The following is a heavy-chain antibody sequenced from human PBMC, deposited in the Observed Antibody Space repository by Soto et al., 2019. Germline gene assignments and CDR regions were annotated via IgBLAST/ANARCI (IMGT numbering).Heavy chain of an antibody. CDR2: IIPIFGTA. V-gene: IGHV1-69*13. D-gene: IGHD6-19*01. CDR1: GGTFSSYA. CDR3: ARLLAVAGTLSLPT. Sequence: SVKVSCKASGGTFSSYAISWVLQAPGQGLEWMGGIIPIFGTANYAQKFQGRVTITADESTSTAYMELSSLRSEDTAVYYCARLLAVAGTLSLPTWGQGTLVTVSS. J-gene: IGHJ4*02.